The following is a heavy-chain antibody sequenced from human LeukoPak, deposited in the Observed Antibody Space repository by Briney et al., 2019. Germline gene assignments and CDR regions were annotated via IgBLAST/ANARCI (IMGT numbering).Heavy chain of an antibody. CDR2: IYTSGST. J-gene: IGHJ5*02. D-gene: IGHD3-22*01. CDR3: ARDLPYYYDSSGPS. V-gene: IGHV4-4*07. Sequence: SETLSLTCTVSGGSISSYYWSWIRQPAGKGLEWIGRIYTSGSTNYNPSLKSRVTISLDTSKNQFSLKLSSVTAADTAVYYCARDLPYYYDSSGPSWGQGTLVTVSS. CDR1: GGSISSYY.